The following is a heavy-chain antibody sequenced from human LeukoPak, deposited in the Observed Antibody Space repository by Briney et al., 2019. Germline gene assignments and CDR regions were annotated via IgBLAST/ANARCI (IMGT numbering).Heavy chain of an antibody. CDR3: ARGPCTSANCYWSLDY. V-gene: IGHV4-59*01. CDR1: GGSISDYY. J-gene: IGHJ4*02. CDR2: VYHSGST. Sequence: SETLSLTCTVSGGSISDYYWSWIRQPPGKGLEWIGFVYHSGSTNYNPSLKSRVTMSLDTSKNQFSLNLNSVTAADTAVYYCARGPCTSANCYWSLDYWGQGTLVTVSS. D-gene: IGHD2-2*01.